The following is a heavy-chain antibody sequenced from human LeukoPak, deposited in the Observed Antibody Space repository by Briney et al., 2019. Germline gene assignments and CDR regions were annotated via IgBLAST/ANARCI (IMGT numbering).Heavy chain of an antibody. V-gene: IGHV3-23*01. CDR3: AKISVEGRGLRFDY. CDR1: GFTFSSYA. D-gene: IGHD2-15*01. J-gene: IGHJ4*02. Sequence: GGSLRLSRAASGFTFSSYAMSWVRQAPGKGLEWVSAISGSGGSTYYAHSVKGRFTISRDNSKNTLYLQMNSLRAEDTAVYYCAKISVEGRGLRFDYWGQGTLVTVSS. CDR2: ISGSGGST.